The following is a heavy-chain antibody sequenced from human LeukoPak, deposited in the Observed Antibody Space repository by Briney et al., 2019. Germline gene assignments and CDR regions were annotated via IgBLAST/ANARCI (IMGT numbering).Heavy chain of an antibody. CDR1: GGSVSSGDYY. J-gene: IGHJ6*03. CDR2: IYYSGST. D-gene: IGHD2-2*01. CDR3: ATRTRSRYYYTDV. Sequence: SETLSLTCTVSGGSVSSGDYYWSWIRQPPGKGLEWIGYIYYSGSTYYNPSLKSRVTISVDTSKNQFSLKLSSVTAADTAVYYCATRTRSRYYYTDVWGKGTTVTVSS. V-gene: IGHV4-30-4*08.